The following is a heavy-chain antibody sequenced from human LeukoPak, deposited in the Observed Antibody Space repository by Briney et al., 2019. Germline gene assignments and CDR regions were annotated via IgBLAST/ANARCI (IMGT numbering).Heavy chain of an antibody. CDR1: GYTLTSYD. J-gene: IGHJ6*02. D-gene: IGHD6-6*01. V-gene: IGHV1-2*02. CDR2: INPNSGGT. Sequence: ASVKVSCKASGYTLTSYDISWVRQAPGQGLEWMGWINPNSGGTNYAQKFQGRVTMTRDTSISTAYMELSRLRSDDTAVYYCARGDLEYSSSSDYYYYYGMDVWGQGTTVTVSS. CDR3: ARGDLEYSSSSDYYYYYGMDV.